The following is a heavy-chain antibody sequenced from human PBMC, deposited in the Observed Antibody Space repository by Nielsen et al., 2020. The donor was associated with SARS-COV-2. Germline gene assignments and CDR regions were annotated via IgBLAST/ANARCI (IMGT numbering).Heavy chain of an antibody. CDR3: ARDRWQQLVPTY. D-gene: IGHD6-13*01. CDR2: INHSGST. CDR1: GGSFSGYY. J-gene: IGHJ4*02. Sequence: GSLRLSCAVYGGSFSGYYWSWIRQPPGKGLEWIGEINHSGSTNYNPSLKSRVTISVDTSKNQFSLKLSSVTAADTAVYYCARDRWQQLVPTYWGQGTLVTVSS. V-gene: IGHV4-34*01.